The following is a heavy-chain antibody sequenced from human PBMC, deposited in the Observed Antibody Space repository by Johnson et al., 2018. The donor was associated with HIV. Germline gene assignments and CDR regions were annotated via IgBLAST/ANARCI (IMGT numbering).Heavy chain of an antibody. J-gene: IGHJ3*01. CDR3: ARTSCNGARCLGYDPFDV. D-gene: IGHD2-8*01. CDR2: VNWNGART. V-gene: IGHV3-20*04. Sequence: EQLVESGGGVVQPGGSLRLSCAASGFIFDDFGMNWVRHAPGKGLEWVSDVNWNGARTGYADSVKGRFTIARDNAKNTLYLELKSLRSEDTAVYYCARTSCNGARCLGYDPFDVWGQGAMVTVSS. CDR1: GFIFDDFG.